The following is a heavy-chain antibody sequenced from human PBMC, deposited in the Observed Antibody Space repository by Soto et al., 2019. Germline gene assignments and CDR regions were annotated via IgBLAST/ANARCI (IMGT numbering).Heavy chain of an antibody. D-gene: IGHD6-13*01. CDR3: AHSRSWYYFDY. Sequence: QVQLVESGGGVVQPGRSLRLSCAASGFTFSSYGMHWVRQPPGKGLEWVAVIWFDRSNKHYADSVKGRFTISRDNSKNTLYLQMNSLRAEDTAVYYCAHSRSWYYFDYWGQGTLVTVSS. CDR2: IWFDRSNK. V-gene: IGHV3-33*01. J-gene: IGHJ4*02. CDR1: GFTFSSYG.